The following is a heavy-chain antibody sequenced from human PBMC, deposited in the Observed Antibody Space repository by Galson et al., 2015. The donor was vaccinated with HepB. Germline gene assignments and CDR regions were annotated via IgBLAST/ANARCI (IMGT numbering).Heavy chain of an antibody. Sequence: QSGAEVKKPGESLKISCKGSGYSFTSYWIGWVRQMPGKGLEWMGIIYPGDSDTRYSPSFQGQVTISADKSISTAYLQWSSLKASDTAMYYCARLRWFGDGAYNWFDPWGQGTLVTVSS. CDR1: GYSFTSYW. CDR3: ARLRWFGDGAYNWFDP. D-gene: IGHD3-10*01. V-gene: IGHV5-51*03. CDR2: IYPGDSDT. J-gene: IGHJ5*02.